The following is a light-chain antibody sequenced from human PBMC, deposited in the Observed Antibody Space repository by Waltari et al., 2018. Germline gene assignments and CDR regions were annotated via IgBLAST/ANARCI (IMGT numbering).Light chain of an antibody. V-gene: IGKV1-33*01. J-gene: IGKJ5*01. CDR3: QQYDDRSIT. CDR2: DTS. CDR1: QDISNN. Sequence: DIQMTQSPSSLSASVGDRVTITCQASQDISNNLNGYQWKPGKAPEHLIYDTSNLETGVPSRFSGSGSGTHFSFTISSLQPEDFATYYCQQYDDRSITYGQGTRLEIK.